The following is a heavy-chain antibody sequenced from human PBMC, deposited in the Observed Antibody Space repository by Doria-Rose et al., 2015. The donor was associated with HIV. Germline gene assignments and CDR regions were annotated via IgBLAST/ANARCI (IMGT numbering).Heavy chain of an antibody. V-gene: IGHV2-26*01. CDR1: GVSLSSPGMG. CDR2: IFSDDER. CDR3: ARIKSSRWYHKYYFDF. J-gene: IGHJ4*02. D-gene: IGHD6-13*01. Sequence: SGPVLVKPTETLTLTCTVSGVSLSSPGMGVSWIRQPPGKALEWLANIFSDDERSYNTSLKSRLTISRVTSKSQVVLTMTDMDPVDTAAYYCARIKSSRWYHKYYFDFWGQGTLVIDSA.